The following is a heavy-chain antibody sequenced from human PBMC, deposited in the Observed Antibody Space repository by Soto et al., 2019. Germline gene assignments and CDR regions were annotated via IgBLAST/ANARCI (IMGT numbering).Heavy chain of an antibody. CDR3: ARGGYYFYIDV. CDR2: IHHSGST. Sequence: QVQLQESGPGLVKPSGTLSLTCAVSGGSVTISNWWSWVRQTPGKGLEWIGQIHHSGSTNYNPSLTSRVTILVDKSKNQFSREMKYVTAADTAVYYCARGGYYFYIDVWGKGTTVTVSS. J-gene: IGHJ6*03. V-gene: IGHV4-4*02. CDR1: GGSVTISNW. D-gene: IGHD1-26*01.